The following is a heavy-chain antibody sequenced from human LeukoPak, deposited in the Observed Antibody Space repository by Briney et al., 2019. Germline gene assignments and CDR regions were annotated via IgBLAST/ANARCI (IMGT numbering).Heavy chain of an antibody. CDR2: IKQDGSEK. V-gene: IGHV3-7*01. D-gene: IGHD5-12*01. CDR3: AKGGGYEAQYYYYYLDV. J-gene: IGHJ6*03. Sequence: PGGSLRLSCAASGFTFSSYCMSWVRQAPGKGLEWVANIKQDGSEKYYVDSVKGRFTISRDNAKNSLYLQMKSLRAEDTAVYYCAKGGGYEAQYYYYYLDVWGKGTTVTISS. CDR1: GFTFSSYC.